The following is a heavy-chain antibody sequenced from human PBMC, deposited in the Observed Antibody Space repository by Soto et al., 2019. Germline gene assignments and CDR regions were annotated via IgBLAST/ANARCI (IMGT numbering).Heavy chain of an antibody. J-gene: IGHJ6*02. D-gene: IGHD3-16*01. CDR1: GFTFSSYG. V-gene: IGHV3-30*18. Sequence: GGSLRLSCAASGFTFSSYGKHWVRQAPGTGLEWVAVISYDGSNKYYADSLKGRFTISRDNSKNTLYLQMNSLRAEETAVYYCANTWQPSEGYYYYGMDVWGQGTTVTVSS. CDR2: ISYDGSNK. CDR3: ANTWQPSEGYYYYGMDV.